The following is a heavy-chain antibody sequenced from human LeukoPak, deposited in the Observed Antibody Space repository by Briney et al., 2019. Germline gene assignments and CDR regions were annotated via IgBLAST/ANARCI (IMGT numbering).Heavy chain of an antibody. V-gene: IGHV4-59*01. J-gene: IGHJ5*02. CDR2: IYYSGST. Sequence: SEALSLTCTVSGGSISSYYWSWIRQPPGKGLEWIGYIYYSGSTNYNPSLKSRVTISVDTSKNQFSLKLSSVTAADTAVYYCARGRQYQLWWFDPWGQGTLVTVSS. CDR1: GGSISSYY. D-gene: IGHD2-2*01. CDR3: ARGRQYQLWWFDP.